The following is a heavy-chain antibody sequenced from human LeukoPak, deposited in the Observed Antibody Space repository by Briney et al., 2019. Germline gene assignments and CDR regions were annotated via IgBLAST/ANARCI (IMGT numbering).Heavy chain of an antibody. CDR1: GDSISSDY. D-gene: IGHD4-17*01. J-gene: IGHJ2*01. Sequence: PSETLSLTCSASGDSISSDYWSWIRQPPGKGLEWIGYISYSGSTKSNPALKSRVTISGDRSKNQFSLKMTSVTAADTAVYYCVKSHPAVTTTDWYFDLWGRGTLVTVSS. CDR3: VKSHPAVTTTDWYFDL. V-gene: IGHV4-59*01. CDR2: ISYSGST.